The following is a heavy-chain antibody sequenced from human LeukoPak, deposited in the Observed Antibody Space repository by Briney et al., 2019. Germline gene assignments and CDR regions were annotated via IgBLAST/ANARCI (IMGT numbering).Heavy chain of an antibody. J-gene: IGHJ5*02. CDR1: GYTLTELS. Sequence: ASVKVSCKVSGYTLTELSMHWVRQAPGKGLEWMGGFDPEDGETIYAQKFQGRVTMTEDTSTDTAYMELSSLRSEDTAVYYCVRAVAAASGYWFDPWGQGTLVTVPS. V-gene: IGHV1-24*01. CDR3: VRAVAAASGYWFDP. CDR2: FDPEDGET. D-gene: IGHD6-19*01.